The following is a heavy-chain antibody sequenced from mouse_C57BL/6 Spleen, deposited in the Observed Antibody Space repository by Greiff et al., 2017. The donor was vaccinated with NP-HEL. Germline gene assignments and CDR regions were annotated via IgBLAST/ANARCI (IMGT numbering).Heavy chain of an antibody. CDR3: ARPHRGYFDV. J-gene: IGHJ1*03. Sequence: EVQRVESGGDLVKPGGSLKLSCAASGFTFSSYGMSWVRQTPDKRLEWVATISSGGSYTYYPDSVKGRFTISRDNAKNTLYLQMSSLKSEDTAMYYCARPHRGYFDVWGTGTTVTVSS. CDR2: ISSGGSYT. V-gene: IGHV5-6*01. CDR1: GFTFSSYG. D-gene: IGHD2-14*01.